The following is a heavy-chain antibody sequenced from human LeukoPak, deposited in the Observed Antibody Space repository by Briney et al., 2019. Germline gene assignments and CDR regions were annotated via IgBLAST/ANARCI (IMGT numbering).Heavy chain of an antibody. D-gene: IGHD6-13*01. CDR2: ISSSGSTI. J-gene: IGHJ4*02. V-gene: IGHV3-11*01. Sequence: GGSLRLSCAASGFTFSDYYMSWIRQAPGKGLEWVSYISSSGSTIYYADSVKGRFTISRDNSKNTLYLQMNSLRAEDTAVYYCAKLSDSSWYYFDYWGQGTLVTVSS. CDR3: AKLSDSSWYYFDY. CDR1: GFTFSDYY.